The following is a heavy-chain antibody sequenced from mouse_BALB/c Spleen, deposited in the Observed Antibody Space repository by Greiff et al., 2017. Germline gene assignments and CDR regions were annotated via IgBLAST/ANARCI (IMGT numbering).Heavy chain of an antibody. J-gene: IGHJ2*01. CDR3: ARGGNYDY. D-gene: IGHD2-1*01. CDR1: GYTFSSYW. CDR2: IYPGGGYT. Sequence: QVQLQQSGAELMKPGASVKISCKATGYTFSSYWIEWVKQRPGHGLEWIGDIYPGGGYTNYNEKFKGKATLTADTSSSTAYMQLSSLTSEDSAVYFCARGGNYDYWGQGTTLTVSS. V-gene: IGHV1-63*02.